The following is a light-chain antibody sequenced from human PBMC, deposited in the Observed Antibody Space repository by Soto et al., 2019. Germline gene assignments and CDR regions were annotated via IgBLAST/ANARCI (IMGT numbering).Light chain of an antibody. CDR1: SSDVGAYNF. Sequence: QSVLTQPASVSGSPGQSITISCTGTSSDVGAYNFVSWHQQHLGKAPKLMIYNVYDRPSGISYRFSGSKSGNTASLTISGLQGEDEADYYCSAYTVSRTYVFGTGTKLTVL. J-gene: IGLJ1*01. CDR2: NVY. V-gene: IGLV2-14*03. CDR3: SAYTVSRTYV.